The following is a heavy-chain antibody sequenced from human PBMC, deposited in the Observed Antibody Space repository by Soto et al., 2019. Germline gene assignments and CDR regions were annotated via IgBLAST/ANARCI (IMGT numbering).Heavy chain of an antibody. CDR3: ARDVTTVPY. D-gene: IGHD4-17*01. V-gene: IGHV3-48*01. Sequence: GGSLRLSCAASGFTFSSYSMNWVRQAPGKGLEWVSYISSSSSTIYYADSVKGRFTISRDNAKNSLYLQMNSLRAEDTAVYYCARDVTTVPYWGQGTLVTVSS. CDR2: ISSSSSTI. CDR1: GFTFSSYS. J-gene: IGHJ4*02.